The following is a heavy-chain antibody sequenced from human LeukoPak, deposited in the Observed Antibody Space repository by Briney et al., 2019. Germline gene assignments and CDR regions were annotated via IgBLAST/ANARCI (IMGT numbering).Heavy chain of an antibody. CDR3: ARESSSDWLEIWFDP. Sequence: GGSLRLSCAASGFTFSSYAMHWVRQAPGKGLEWVAVISYDGSNKYYADSVKGRFTISRDNSKNTLYLQMNSLRAEDTAVYYCARESSSDWLEIWFDPWGQGTLVTVSS. J-gene: IGHJ5*02. CDR1: GFTFSSYA. D-gene: IGHD6-19*01. V-gene: IGHV3-30-3*01. CDR2: ISYDGSNK.